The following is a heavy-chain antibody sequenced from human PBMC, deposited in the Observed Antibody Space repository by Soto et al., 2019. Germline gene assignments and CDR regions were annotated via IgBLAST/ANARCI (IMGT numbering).Heavy chain of an antibody. CDR1: HFAFNIDA. Sequence: EAQLLEGGGLVQPGESLTLSCVASHFAFNIDAMTWVRQAPGKGLEWVSSMSGSGSSIYYADSVKGRFTITRDKSKKTLYLQMNSLRAEDTAVYWCARDNWNGAYYGLDVWGQGTTVTVS. V-gene: IGHV3-23*01. J-gene: IGHJ6*02. D-gene: IGHD1-20*01. CDR2: MSGSGSSI. CDR3: ARDNWNGAYYGLDV.